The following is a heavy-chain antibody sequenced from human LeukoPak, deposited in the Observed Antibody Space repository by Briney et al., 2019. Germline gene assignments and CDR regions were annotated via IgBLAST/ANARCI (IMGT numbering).Heavy chain of an antibody. CDR3: ARDLPSIAVAGWFPENAFDI. Sequence: PSETLSLTCTVSGGSISSYYWSWIRQPAGKGLGWIGRIYTSGSTNYNPSLKSRVTMSVDTSKNQFSLKLSSVTAADTAVYYCARDLPSIAVAGWFPENAFDIWGQGTMVTVSS. J-gene: IGHJ3*02. CDR2: IYTSGST. CDR1: GGSISSYY. D-gene: IGHD6-19*01. V-gene: IGHV4-4*07.